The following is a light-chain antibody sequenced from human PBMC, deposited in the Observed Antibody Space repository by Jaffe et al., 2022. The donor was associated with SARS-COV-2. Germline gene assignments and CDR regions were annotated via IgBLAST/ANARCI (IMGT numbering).Light chain of an antibody. V-gene: IGKV1D-13*01. J-gene: IGKJ2*01. Sequence: AIQLTQSPSSLSASVGDRVTITCRARQGISNALAWYQQKPGKAPKLLIYDASTLETGVPSRFSGSRSGTDFTLTIGSLQPEDFATYYCQQFNNYPYTFGQGTKLEIK. CDR1: QGISNA. CDR2: DAS. CDR3: QQFNNYPYT.